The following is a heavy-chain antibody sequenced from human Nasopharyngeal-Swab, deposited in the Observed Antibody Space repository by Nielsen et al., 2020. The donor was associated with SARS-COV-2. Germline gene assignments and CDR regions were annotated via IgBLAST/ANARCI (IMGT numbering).Heavy chain of an antibody. V-gene: IGHV1-18*01. J-gene: IGHJ6*03. D-gene: IGHD6-6*01. CDR3: ARVSREIEYSSSLYYYYYYYMDV. Sequence: WVRQAPGQGLEWMGRISAYNGNTNYAQKLQGRVTMTTDTSTSTAYMELRSLRSDDTAVYYCARVSREIEYSSSLYYYYYYYMDVWGKGTTVTVSS. CDR2: ISAYNGNT.